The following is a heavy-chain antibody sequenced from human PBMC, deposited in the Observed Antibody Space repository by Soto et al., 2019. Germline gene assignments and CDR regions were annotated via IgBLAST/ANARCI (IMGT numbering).Heavy chain of an antibody. CDR1: VLPFSSYA. CDR3: AKDQHSNYVYYYYGMDV. D-gene: IGHD4-4*01. V-gene: IGHV3-23*01. Sequence: GGSLRLSCSASVLPFSSYAMSWVRQAPGKGLEWVSAISGSGGSTYYADSVKGRFTISRDNSKNTLYLQMNSLRAEDTAVYYCAKDQHSNYVYYYYGMDVWGQGTTVTVSS. J-gene: IGHJ6*02. CDR2: ISGSGGST.